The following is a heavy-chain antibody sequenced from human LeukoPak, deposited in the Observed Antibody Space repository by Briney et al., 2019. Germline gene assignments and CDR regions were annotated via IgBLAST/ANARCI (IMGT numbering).Heavy chain of an antibody. Sequence: GASVKVSCKASVGTFSSYAISWVRQAPGQGLEWMGRINVILDTANYAQKFQGRVTIIADISTSTSYMELSSLRSEDTAVYYCARDQGIGDASDIWGQGTMVTVSS. CDR3: ARDQGIGDASDI. CDR2: INVILDTA. J-gene: IGHJ3*02. V-gene: IGHV1-69*04. CDR1: VGTFSSYA.